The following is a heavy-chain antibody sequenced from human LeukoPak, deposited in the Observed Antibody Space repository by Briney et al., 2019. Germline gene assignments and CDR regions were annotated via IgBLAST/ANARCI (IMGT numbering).Heavy chain of an antibody. CDR1: GYSFTSYW. CDR2: IYPGDSDT. CDR3: AKPRGYSYGPLVAFDI. V-gene: IGHV5-51*01. J-gene: IGHJ3*02. D-gene: IGHD5-18*01. Sequence: GESLKISCKGSGYSFTSYWIGWVRQMPGKGLEWMGIIYPGDSDTRYSPSFQGQVTISADKSISTAYLQWSSLKASDTATYYCAKPRGYSYGPLVAFDIWGKGKMVTVSS.